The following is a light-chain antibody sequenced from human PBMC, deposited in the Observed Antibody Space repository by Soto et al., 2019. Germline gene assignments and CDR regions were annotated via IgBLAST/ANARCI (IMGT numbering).Light chain of an antibody. CDR1: QSVSTN. V-gene: IGKV3-15*01. CDR3: QQFNNWPSWA. J-gene: IGKJ1*01. CDR2: GAS. Sequence: EVVMTQSPATLSVSPGERATLSCRASQSVSTNLAWYQQKPGQAPRLLIYGASTRATGIPTRFSCSGSGTEFTLTISSLQSEDFAVYYCQQFNNWPSWAFGQGTKVDI.